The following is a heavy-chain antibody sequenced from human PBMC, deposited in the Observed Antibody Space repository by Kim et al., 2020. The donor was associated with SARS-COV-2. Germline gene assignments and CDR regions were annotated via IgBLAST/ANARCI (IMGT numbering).Heavy chain of an antibody. J-gene: IGHJ4*02. V-gene: IGHV3-49*04. CDR1: GFTFGDYA. D-gene: IGHD3-9*01. CDR2: IRSKAYGGTT. Sequence: GGSLRLSCTASGFTFGDYAMSWVRQAPGKGLEWVGFIRSKAYGGTTEYAASVKGRFTISRDDSKSIAYLQMNSLKTEDTAVYYCNGGSPHLPGGDYDILTGYYMVDYWGQGTLVTVSS. CDR3: NGGSPHLPGGDYDILTGYYMVDY.